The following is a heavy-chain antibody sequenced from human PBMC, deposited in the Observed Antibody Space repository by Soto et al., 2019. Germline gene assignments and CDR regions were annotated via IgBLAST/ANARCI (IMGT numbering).Heavy chain of an antibody. J-gene: IGHJ6*02. CDR2: ISWNSGSI. Sequence: EVQLVESGGGLVQPGRSLRLSCVGSGFTFDDYGMHWVRQAPGKGLEWVSGISWNSGSIGYADSVKGRFTISRDNAKNSLYLQMNGVRVEDTALYYCGRTLPGYYYGMDVWGQGTTVTVSS. V-gene: IGHV3-9*01. CDR3: GRTLPGYYYGMDV. CDR1: GFTFDDYG. D-gene: IGHD3-10*01.